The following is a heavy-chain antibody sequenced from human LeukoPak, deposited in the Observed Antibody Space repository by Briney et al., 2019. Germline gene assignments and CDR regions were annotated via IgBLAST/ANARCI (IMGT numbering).Heavy chain of an antibody. D-gene: IGHD6-19*01. V-gene: IGHV1-2*02. CDR1: GHTFTGYY. CDR2: INPNSGGT. CDR3: ATRGYTSGWYEDY. Sequence: GASVKVSCKASGHTFTGYYMHWVRQAPGQGLEWMGWINPNSGGTKYAQKFQGRVTMTRDTSIRTAYMELTRLRSDDTAVYYCATRGYTSGWYEDYWGQGTLVTVSS. J-gene: IGHJ4*02.